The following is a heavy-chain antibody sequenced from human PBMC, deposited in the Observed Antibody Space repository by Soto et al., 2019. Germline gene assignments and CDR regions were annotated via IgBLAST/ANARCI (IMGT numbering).Heavy chain of an antibody. D-gene: IGHD6-13*01. CDR1: GFTVSSNY. CDR2: IYSGGST. V-gene: IGHV3-66*01. CDR3: ARLSRGGSSWYRGYYYYYYMDV. J-gene: IGHJ6*03. Sequence: GGSLRLSCAASGFTVSSNYMSWVRQAPGKGLEWVSVIYSGGSTYYADSVKGRFTISRDNSKNTLYLQMNSLRAEDTAVYYCARLSRGGSSWYRGYYYYYYMDVWGKGTTVTVSS.